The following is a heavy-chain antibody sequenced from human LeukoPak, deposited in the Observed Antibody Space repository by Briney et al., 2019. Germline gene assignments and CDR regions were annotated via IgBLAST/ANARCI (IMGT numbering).Heavy chain of an antibody. CDR3: ARDQQLVNYYYGMGV. CDR2: ISYDGSNK. D-gene: IGHD6-6*01. CDR1: GFTFSSYA. V-gene: IGHV3-30-3*01. J-gene: IGHJ6*02. Sequence: PGRSLRLSCAASGFTFSSYAMHWVRQAPGKGLEWVAVISYDGSNKYYADSVKGRFTISRDNSKNTLYLQMNSLRAEDTAVYYCARDQQLVNYYYGMGVWGQGTTVTVSS.